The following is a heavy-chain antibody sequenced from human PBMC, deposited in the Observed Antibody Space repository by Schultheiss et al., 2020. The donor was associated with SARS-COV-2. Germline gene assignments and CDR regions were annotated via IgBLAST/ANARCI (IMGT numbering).Heavy chain of an antibody. CDR2: IRTKAYGETT. J-gene: IGHJ6*02. D-gene: IGHD1-26*01. V-gene: IGHV3-49*04. Sequence: SLRLSCTTSGFTFGDYAMSWVRQAPGKGLEWVGFIRTKAYGETTEYAASEKGRFTISRDDSKSIAYLQMNSLKTEDTAVYYCTRHGELHGYYGMDVWGQGTTVTVSS. CDR3: TRHGELHGYYGMDV. CDR1: GFTFGDYA.